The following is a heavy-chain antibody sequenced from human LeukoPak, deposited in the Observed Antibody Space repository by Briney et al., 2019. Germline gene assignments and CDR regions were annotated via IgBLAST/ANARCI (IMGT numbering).Heavy chain of an antibody. Sequence: PGGSLRLXCAASGFTFSSYWMHWVRQAPGKGLVWVSRINSDRSSTSYADSVKGRFTISRDNAKNTLYLQMNSLRAEDTAVYYCARAQKYNYDFWSGSSYYYYYMDVWGKGTTVTVSS. D-gene: IGHD3-3*01. CDR1: GFTFSSYW. V-gene: IGHV3-74*01. J-gene: IGHJ6*03. CDR2: INSDRSST. CDR3: ARAQKYNYDFWSGSSYYYYYMDV.